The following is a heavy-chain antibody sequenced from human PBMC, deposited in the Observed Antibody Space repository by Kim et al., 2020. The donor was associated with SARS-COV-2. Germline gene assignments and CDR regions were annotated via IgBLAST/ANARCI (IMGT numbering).Heavy chain of an antibody. D-gene: IGHD6-13*01. CDR2: IYYSGST. Sequence: SETLSLTCTVSGGSISSSSYYWGWIRQPPGKGLEWIGSIYYSGSTYYNPSLKSRVTISVDTSKNQFSLKLSSVTAADTAVYYCAGSRQQQLVFNYYYGMDVWGQGTTVTVSS. V-gene: IGHV4-39*01. CDR3: AGSRQQQLVFNYYYGMDV. J-gene: IGHJ6*02. CDR1: GGSISSSSYY.